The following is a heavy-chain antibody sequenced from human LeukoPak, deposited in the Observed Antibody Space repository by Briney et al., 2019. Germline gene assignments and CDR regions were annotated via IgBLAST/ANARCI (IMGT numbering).Heavy chain of an antibody. J-gene: IGHJ4*02. CDR1: GFTFSSYA. V-gene: IGHV3-30*04. CDR3: ANAFGGVIARRLDY. CDR2: ISYDGSNK. D-gene: IGHD3-16*02. Sequence: GGSLRLSCAASGFTFSSYAMHWVCQAPGKGLEWVAVISYDGSNKYYADSVKGRFTISRDNSKNTLYLQMNSLRAEDTAVYYCANAFGGVIARRLDYWGQGTLVTVSS.